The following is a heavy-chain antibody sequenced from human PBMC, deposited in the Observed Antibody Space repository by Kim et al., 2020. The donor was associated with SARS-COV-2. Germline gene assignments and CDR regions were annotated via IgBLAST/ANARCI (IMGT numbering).Heavy chain of an antibody. CDR2: TI. D-gene: IGHD5-12*01. CDR3: AREEMATMGY. J-gene: IGHJ4*02. V-gene: IGHV3-48*04. Sequence: TIYYADSVKGRFTISRDNAKNSLYLQRNSRRAEDTAVYYCAREEMATMGYWGQGTLVTVSS.